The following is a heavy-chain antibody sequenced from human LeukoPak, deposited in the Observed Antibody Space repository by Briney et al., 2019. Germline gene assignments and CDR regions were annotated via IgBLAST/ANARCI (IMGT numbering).Heavy chain of an antibody. CDR2: IYYSGST. V-gene: IGHV4-59*01. D-gene: IGHD5-24*01. Sequence: PSETLSLTCTVSGGSISSYYWSWIRQPPGKGLEWIGYIYYSGSTNYNPSLKSRVTISVDTSKNQFSLKLSSVTAADTAVYYCAGVEMDWYWYFDLWGRGTLVTVSS. CDR1: GGSISSYY. J-gene: IGHJ2*01. CDR3: AGVEMDWYWYFDL.